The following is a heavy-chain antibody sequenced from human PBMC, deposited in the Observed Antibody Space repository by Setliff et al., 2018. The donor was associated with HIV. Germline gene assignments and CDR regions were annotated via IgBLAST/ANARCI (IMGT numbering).Heavy chain of an antibody. CDR3: AKDGDYRSGDYDAFDI. CDR1: GFTFWSHS. J-gene: IGHJ3*02. D-gene: IGHD6-25*01. CDR2: ISRGGDSI. V-gene: IGHV3-48*01. Sequence: GGSLRLSCAASGFTFWSHSMLWVRQAPGKGLQWVAYISRGGDSIFYEDSVKGRFTISRDNARNSLYLQMNSLRPEDTAVYYCAKDGDYRSGDYDAFDIWGQGTMVTVSS.